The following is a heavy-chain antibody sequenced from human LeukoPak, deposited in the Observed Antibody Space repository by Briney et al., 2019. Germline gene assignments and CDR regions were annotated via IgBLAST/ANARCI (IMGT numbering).Heavy chain of an antibody. Sequence: ASVKVSCKASGYTFTGYYMHWVRQAPGQGLEWMGRINPNSGGTNYAQKFQGRVTMTWNTPISTAYMELSSLTSDDTAVYYCAREVRRGTYDYWGQGTLVTVTP. J-gene: IGHJ4*02. CDR1: GYTFTGYY. CDR2: INPNSGGT. V-gene: IGHV1-2*06. D-gene: IGHD3-16*01. CDR3: AREVRRGTYDY.